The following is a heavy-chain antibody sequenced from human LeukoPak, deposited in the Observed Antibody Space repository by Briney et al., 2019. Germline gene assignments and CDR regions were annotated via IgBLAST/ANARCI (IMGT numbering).Heavy chain of an antibody. J-gene: IGHJ3*02. CDR1: GGSIGSYY. D-gene: IGHD3-22*01. Sequence: SETLSLTCTVSGGSIGSYYWSWIRQPPGKGLEWIGYIYDSGSTNYNPSLKSRVTISVDTSKNQCSLKLSSVTAGDTAVYFCARGRYSYDSSGAFDIWGQGTMVTVSS. CDR2: IYDSGST. CDR3: ARGRYSYDSSGAFDI. V-gene: IGHV4-59*08.